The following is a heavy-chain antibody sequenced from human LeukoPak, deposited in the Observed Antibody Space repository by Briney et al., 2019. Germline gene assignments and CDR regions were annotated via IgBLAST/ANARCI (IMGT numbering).Heavy chain of an antibody. CDR3: AKDQKRGYSYGYLFYYYYMDV. CDR1: GGSISSTNW. CDR2: IYYSGST. Sequence: ASETLSLTCTVSGGSISSTNWWSWVRQPPGQGLEWIGYIYYSGSTNYKSSLKSRVTISVDTSKNQFSLKLSSVTAADTAVYYCAKDQKRGYSYGYLFYYYYMDVWGKGTTVTISS. D-gene: IGHD5-18*01. V-gene: IGHV4-4*02. J-gene: IGHJ6*03.